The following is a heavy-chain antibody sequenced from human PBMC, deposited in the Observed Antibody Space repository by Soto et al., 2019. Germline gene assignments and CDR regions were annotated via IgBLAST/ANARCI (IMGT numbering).Heavy chain of an antibody. Sequence: QVQLQESGPGLVKPSQTLSLTCNVSGGSVSSGGYYWSWLRQHPGKGLEWMGYIYYTGITYHNPSLQSRVTISLGPSKNQFSLTLTSVAAADTAIYYCASEPTVPSGFDSWGQGTLVTVSS. CDR3: ASEPTVPSGFDS. CDR2: IYYTGIT. J-gene: IGHJ4*02. V-gene: IGHV4-31*03. CDR1: GGSVSSGGYY. D-gene: IGHD4-17*01.